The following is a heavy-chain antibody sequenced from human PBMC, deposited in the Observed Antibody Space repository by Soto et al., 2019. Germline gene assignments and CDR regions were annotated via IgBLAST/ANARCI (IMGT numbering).Heavy chain of an antibody. CDR3: AKVRLRFFEWLLFSNY. CDR1: GFTFSSYG. CDR2: ISYDGSNK. Sequence: QVQLVESGGGVVQPGRSLRLSCAASGFTFSSYGMHWVRQAPGKGLEWVAVISYDGSNKYYADSVKRRFTISRDKSKNTLYLQTNTVRAEDTAVYYCAKVRLRFFEWLLFSNYWGQGTLVTVSS. V-gene: IGHV3-30*18. D-gene: IGHD3-3*01. J-gene: IGHJ4*02.